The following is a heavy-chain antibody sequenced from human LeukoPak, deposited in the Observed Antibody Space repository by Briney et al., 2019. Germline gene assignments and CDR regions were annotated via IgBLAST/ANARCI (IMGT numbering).Heavy chain of an antibody. CDR1: GFAFINYG. CDR2: ISNDGSVN. CDR3: AKEIHPRSSNGWPFDY. J-gene: IGHJ4*02. Sequence: AGGSLRLSCAASGFAFINYGMHWVRQAPGRGLDWVAVISNDGSVNPYTDSVKGRFTISRDNSTNNLYLQMNSLGTEDTAVYYCAKEIHPRSSNGWPFDYWGQGTLVTVSS. D-gene: IGHD6-19*01. V-gene: IGHV3-30*18.